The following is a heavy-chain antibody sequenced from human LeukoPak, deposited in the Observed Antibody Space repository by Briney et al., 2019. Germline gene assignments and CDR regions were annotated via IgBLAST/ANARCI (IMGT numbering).Heavy chain of an antibody. CDR3: ARGSGYSVDY. CDR2: INHSGST. V-gene: IGHV4-34*01. CDR1: GGSFSGYY. J-gene: IGHJ4*02. D-gene: IGHD1-1*01. Sequence: SETLSLTCAVYGGSFSGYYWSWIRQPPGKGLEWIGEINHSGSTNYNPSLKSRVTISVDTSKNQFSLKLSSVTAADTAVYYCARGSGYSVDYWGQGTLVTVSS.